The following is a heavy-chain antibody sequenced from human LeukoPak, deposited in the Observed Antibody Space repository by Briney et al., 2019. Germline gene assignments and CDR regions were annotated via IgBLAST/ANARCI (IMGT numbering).Heavy chain of an antibody. CDR1: GFTFSTYT. Sequence: GGSLRLSCAASGFTFSTYTMNWVRQAPGKGLEWVSYITTTSTTKLYADSVRGRFTISRDNAKNSLYLQMNSLRAEDTAVYYCARDWVTTTGLKYYYYMDVWGKGTTVTVSS. V-gene: IGHV3-48*01. D-gene: IGHD1-1*01. CDR2: ITTTSTTK. CDR3: ARDWVTTTGLKYYYYMDV. J-gene: IGHJ6*03.